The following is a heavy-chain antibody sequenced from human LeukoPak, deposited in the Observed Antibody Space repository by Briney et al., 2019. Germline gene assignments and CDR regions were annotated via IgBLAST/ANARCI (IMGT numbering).Heavy chain of an antibody. D-gene: IGHD3-22*01. V-gene: IGHV1-2*02. CDR1: GYTFTGYY. CDR3: ARVASIFYDSSGYYAAEYFQH. J-gene: IGHJ1*01. CDR2: INPNSGGT. Sequence: EASVKVSCKASGYTFTGYYMHWVRQAPGQGLEWMGWINPNSGGTNYAQKFQGRVTMTRDTSISTAYMELSRLRSDDTAVYYCARVASIFYDSSGYYAAEYFQHWGQGTLVTVSS.